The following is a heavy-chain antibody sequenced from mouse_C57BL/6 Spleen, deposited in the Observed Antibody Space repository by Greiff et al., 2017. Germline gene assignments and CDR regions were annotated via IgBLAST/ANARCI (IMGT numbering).Heavy chain of an antibody. CDR1: GYTFTDYY. D-gene: IGHD3-1*01. Sequence: VKVVESGAELVRPGASVKLSCKASGYTFTDYYINWVKQRPGQGLEWIARIYPGSGNTYYNEKFKGKATLTAEKSSSTAYMQLSSLTSEDSAVXFCARGALPGYFDVWGTGTTVTVSS. J-gene: IGHJ1*03. CDR2: IYPGSGNT. CDR3: ARGALPGYFDV. V-gene: IGHV1-76*01.